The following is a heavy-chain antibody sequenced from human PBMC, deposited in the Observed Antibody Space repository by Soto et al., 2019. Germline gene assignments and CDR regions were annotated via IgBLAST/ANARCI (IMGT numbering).Heavy chain of an antibody. CDR2: IDPSDSYT. CDR1: GYSFTSYW. D-gene: IGHD2-2*02. J-gene: IGHJ3*02. CDR3: AASTTDIVVVPAAIQAFDI. V-gene: IGHV5-10-1*01. Sequence: GESLKISCKGSGYSFTSYWISWVRQMPGKGLEWMGRIDPSDSYTNYSPSFQGHVTISADKSISTAYLQWSSLKASDTAMYYCAASTTDIVVVPAAIQAFDIWGQGTMVTVSS.